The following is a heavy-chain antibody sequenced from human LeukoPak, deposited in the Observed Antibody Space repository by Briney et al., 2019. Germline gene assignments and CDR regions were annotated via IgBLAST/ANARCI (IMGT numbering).Heavy chain of an antibody. CDR3: AKLTVID. CDR1: GFTFDDYA. CDR2: ISWNSGSI. Sequence: PGGSLRLSCAASGFTFDDYAMHWVRQAPGKGLEWVSGISWNSGSIGYADSVKGRFTISRDNAKNSLYLQMNSLRAEDTAVYYCAKLTVIDCGQGTLVTVSS. V-gene: IGHV3-9*01. J-gene: IGHJ4*02. D-gene: IGHD2-21*01.